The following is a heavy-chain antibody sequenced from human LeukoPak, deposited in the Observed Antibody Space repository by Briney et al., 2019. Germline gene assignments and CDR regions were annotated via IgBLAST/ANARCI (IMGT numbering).Heavy chain of an antibody. Sequence: PSETLSLTCTVSGAFISSYYWRWIRQPPGKGLEWIGEINHSGSTNYNPSLKSRVTISVDTSKNQLSLKMSSVTAADTAVYYCTITTGTTLGLMDYWGQGTLVTVSS. CDR1: GAFISSYY. J-gene: IGHJ4*02. V-gene: IGHV4-34*01. CDR2: INHSGST. CDR3: TITTGTTLGLMDY. D-gene: IGHD1-1*01.